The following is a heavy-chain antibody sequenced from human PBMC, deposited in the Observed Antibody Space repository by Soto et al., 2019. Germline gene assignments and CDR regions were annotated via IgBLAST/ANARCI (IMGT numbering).Heavy chain of an antibody. Sequence: PGGSLRLSCTASGFTFGDYAMSWFRQAPGKGLEWVGFIRSKAYGGTTEYAASVKGRFTISRDDSKSIAYLQMNSLKTEDTAVYYCTRGAIVVVVAAHARHYYYGMDVWGQGTTVTVSS. J-gene: IGHJ6*02. CDR2: IRSKAYGGTT. D-gene: IGHD2-15*01. V-gene: IGHV3-49*03. CDR3: TRGAIVVVVAAHARHYYYGMDV. CDR1: GFTFGDYA.